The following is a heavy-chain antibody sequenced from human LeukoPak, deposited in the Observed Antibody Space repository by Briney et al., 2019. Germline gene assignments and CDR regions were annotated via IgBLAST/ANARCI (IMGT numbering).Heavy chain of an antibody. CDR1: GYTFTSYG. CDR2: INPSGGST. D-gene: IGHD3-9*01. J-gene: IGHJ4*02. Sequence: ASVKVSCKASGYTFTSYGISWVRQAPGQGLEWMGIINPSGGSTSYAQKFQGRVTMTRDTSTSTVYMELSSLRSEDTAVYYCARALLRYFDWLCLGYWGQGTLVTVSS. CDR3: ARALLRYFDWLCLGY. V-gene: IGHV1-46*03.